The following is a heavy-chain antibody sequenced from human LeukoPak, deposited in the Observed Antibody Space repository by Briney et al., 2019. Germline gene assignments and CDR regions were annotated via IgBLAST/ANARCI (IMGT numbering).Heavy chain of an antibody. J-gene: IGHJ4*02. CDR2: ISSSSYI. CDR1: GFTFSSYS. Sequence: GASLRLSYAASGFTFSSYSMNWVRQAPGKGLEWVSSISSSSYIYYADSVKGRFTISRDNAKNSLYLQMNSLRAEDTAVYYCARVPVGDPGWGQGTLVTVSS. CDR3: ARVPVGDPG. V-gene: IGHV3-21*01. D-gene: IGHD1-26*01.